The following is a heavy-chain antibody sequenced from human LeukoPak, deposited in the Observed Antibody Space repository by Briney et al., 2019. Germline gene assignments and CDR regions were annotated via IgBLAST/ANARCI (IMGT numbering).Heavy chain of an antibody. V-gene: IGHV3-30-3*01. D-gene: IGHD5-18*01. CDR1: GFTFSNYP. CDR3: ARGDLIQLWSPSFDP. CDR2: ISYDGNNK. Sequence: RSLRLSCAASGFTFSNYPIHWVRQAPGKGLEWVAVISYDGNNKYYADSVKGRFTISRDNSKNTLYLQMNSLRAEDTAVYYCARGDLIQLWSPSFDPWGQGTLVTVSS. J-gene: IGHJ5*02.